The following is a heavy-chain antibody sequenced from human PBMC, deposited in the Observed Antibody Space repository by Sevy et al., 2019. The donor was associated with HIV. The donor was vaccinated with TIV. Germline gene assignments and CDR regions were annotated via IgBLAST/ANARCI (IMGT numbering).Heavy chain of an antibody. CDR2: ISGSGGSGDKT. D-gene: IGHD3-22*01. Sequence: GGSLRLSCAASGFTFSNYAMNWVRQAPGKGLEWVSGISGSGGSGDKTNYADSVKGRFTISRDDSKNSVYLQLNSLRAEDTAIYYCAWKYDSSGYFDYWGQGTLVTVSS. J-gene: IGHJ4*02. CDR3: AWKYDSSGYFDY. CDR1: GFTFSNYA. V-gene: IGHV3-23*01.